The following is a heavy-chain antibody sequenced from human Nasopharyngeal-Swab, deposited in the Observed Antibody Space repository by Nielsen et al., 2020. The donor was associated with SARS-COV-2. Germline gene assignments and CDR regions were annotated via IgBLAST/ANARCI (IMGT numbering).Heavy chain of an antibody. V-gene: IGHV1-69*13. Sequence: SVKVSCKASGYTFTSYYMHWVRQAPGQGLEWMGGIIPIFGTANYAQKFQGRVTITADESTSTAYMELSSLRSEDTAVYYCARGGREGSSWQDWYFDLWGRGTLVTVSS. CDR1: GYTFTSYY. J-gene: IGHJ2*01. D-gene: IGHD6-13*01. CDR2: IIPIFGTA. CDR3: ARGGREGSSWQDWYFDL.